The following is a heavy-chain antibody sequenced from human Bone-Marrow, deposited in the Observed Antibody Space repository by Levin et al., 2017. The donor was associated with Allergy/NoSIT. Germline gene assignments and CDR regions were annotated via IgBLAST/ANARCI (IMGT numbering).Heavy chain of an antibody. J-gene: IGHJ5*02. V-gene: IGHV3-7*01. CDR1: GFTFSSYW. Sequence: PGGSLRLSCAASGFTFSSYWMSWVRQAPGKGLEWVANIKQDGSEKYYVDSVKGRFTISRDNAKNSLYLQMNSLRAEDTAVYYCARPTAEVPAAPGGFDPWGQGTLVTVSS. CDR2: IKQDGSEK. CDR3: ARPTAEVPAAPGGFDP. D-gene: IGHD2-2*01.